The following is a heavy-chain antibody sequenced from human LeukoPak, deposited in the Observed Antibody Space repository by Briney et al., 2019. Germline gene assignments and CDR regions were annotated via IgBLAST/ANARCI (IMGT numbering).Heavy chain of an antibody. J-gene: IGHJ4*02. CDR1: GFTFSSYG. Sequence: GGSLRLSCAASGFTFSSYGMHWVRQAPGKGLEWVAVIWYDGSNKYYADSVKGRFTISRDNAKNSLYLQMNSLRAEDTAVYYCAKEESIAARTGVDYWGQGTLVTVSS. CDR2: IWYDGSNK. CDR3: AKEESIAARTGVDY. D-gene: IGHD6-6*01. V-gene: IGHV3-33*03.